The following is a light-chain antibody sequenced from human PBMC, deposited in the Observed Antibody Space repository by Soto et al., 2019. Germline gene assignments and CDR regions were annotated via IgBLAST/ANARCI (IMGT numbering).Light chain of an antibody. CDR1: SSDVGGYNY. Sequence: QSALTQPASVSGSPGQSITISCTGTSSDVGGYNYVSWYQQHPGKAPKLMIYDVSHRPSGVSNRFSGSNSGNTASLTISGLQAEDEADYYCSSYTSSSTLLYVFGTGTKLTVL. CDR3: SSYTSSSTLLYV. J-gene: IGLJ1*01. CDR2: DVS. V-gene: IGLV2-14*01.